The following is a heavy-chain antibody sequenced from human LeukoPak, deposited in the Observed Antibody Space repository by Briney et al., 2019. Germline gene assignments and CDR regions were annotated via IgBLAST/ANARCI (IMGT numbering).Heavy chain of an antibody. Sequence: GGSLRLSCAASGFGFSSYDMSWVRQAPGKGLEWVANIEQDGSERYYVDSVKGRFTISRDNAKDSLYLQMNSLRAEDTAVYYCASRLGGYYSIDYWGQGTLVTVSS. CDR1: GFGFSSYD. V-gene: IGHV3-7*01. CDR2: IEQDGSER. D-gene: IGHD3-22*01. CDR3: ASRLGGYYSIDY. J-gene: IGHJ4*02.